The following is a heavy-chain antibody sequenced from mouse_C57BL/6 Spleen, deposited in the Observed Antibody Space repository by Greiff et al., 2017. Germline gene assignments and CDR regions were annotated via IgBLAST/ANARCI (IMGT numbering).Heavy chain of an antibody. J-gene: IGHJ4*01. CDR1: GYAFSSSW. V-gene: IGHV1-82*01. Sequence: QVQLQQSGPELVKPGASVKISCKASGYAFSSSWMNWVKQRPGKGLEWIGRIYPGDGDTNYNGKFKGKATLTADKSSSTAYMQLSSLTSEDSAVYICARKGVIGYDGDYYAMDYWGQGTSVTVSS. CDR2: IYPGDGDT. CDR3: ARKGVIGYDGDYYAMDY. D-gene: IGHD2-2*01.